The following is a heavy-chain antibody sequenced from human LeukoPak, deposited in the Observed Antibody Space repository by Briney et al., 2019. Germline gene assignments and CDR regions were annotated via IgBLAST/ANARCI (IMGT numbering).Heavy chain of an antibody. CDR3: ARSYYYDRSGYPGDDY. V-gene: IGHV3-74*01. D-gene: IGHD3-22*01. Sequence: GGSLRLSCAASGFMFSSYWMHWVRQAPGKGLVWVSRINTDGTRTTYADSVRGRFTVSRDNGKYTLYLQMNSLRAEDTAVYYCARSYYYDRSGYPGDDYWGQGTLVSASS. CDR2: INTDGTRT. J-gene: IGHJ4*02. CDR1: GFMFSSYW.